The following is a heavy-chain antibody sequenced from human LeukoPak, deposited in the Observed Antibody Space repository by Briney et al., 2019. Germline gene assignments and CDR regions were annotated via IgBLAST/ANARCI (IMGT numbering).Heavy chain of an antibody. V-gene: IGHV3-30*18. CDR1: GFTFSSYG. CDR3: AKSAGSSSGNWFDP. J-gene: IGHJ5*02. D-gene: IGHD6-6*01. Sequence: PGRSLRLSCAASGFTFSSYGMHWVRQAPGKGLEWVAVISYDGSSKYYADSVKGRFTISRDNSKNTLYLQMNSLRAEDTAVYYCAKSAGSSSGNWFDPWGQGTLVTVSS. CDR2: ISYDGSSK.